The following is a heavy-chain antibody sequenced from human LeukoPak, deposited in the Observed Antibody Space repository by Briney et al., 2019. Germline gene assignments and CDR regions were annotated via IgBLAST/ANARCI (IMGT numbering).Heavy chain of an antibody. CDR2: ISPNSGVT. D-gene: IGHD3-22*01. Sequence: ASVKVSCKASGYTFTGYYMHWVRQAPGQGLEWMGWISPNSGVTNYAQKFQGWVTMTRDTSISTAYMELSRLRSDDTAVYYCARAYSPGIVVSLGYWGQGTLVTVSS. CDR1: GYTFTGYY. CDR3: ARAYSPGIVVSLGY. J-gene: IGHJ4*02. V-gene: IGHV1-2*04.